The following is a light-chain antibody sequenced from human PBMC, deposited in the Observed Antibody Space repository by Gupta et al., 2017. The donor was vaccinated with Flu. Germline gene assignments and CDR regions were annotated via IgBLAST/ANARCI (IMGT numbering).Light chain of an antibody. Sequence: EIVLTQSPATLSLSPGEGATLSCRASQSLSSSLAWYQQKPGQAPRLLIYDASNRATGIPARFSGSGYGTDFTLTISSREPEDFAVYYCQHRSNWPLFTFGPGTKVDIK. J-gene: IGKJ3*01. V-gene: IGKV3-11*01. CDR3: QHRSNWPLFT. CDR2: DAS. CDR1: QSLSSS.